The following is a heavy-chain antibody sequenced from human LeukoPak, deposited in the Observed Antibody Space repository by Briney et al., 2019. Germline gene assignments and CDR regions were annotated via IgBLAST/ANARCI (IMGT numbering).Heavy chain of an antibody. CDR1: GYSISSGYY. Sequence: SEALSLTCAVSGYSISSGYYWGWIRQPPGKGLDWIGSIYHSGSTYYNPSLKSRVTISVDTSKNQFSLKLSSVTAADTAVYYCARGPPSGDYYFDYWDQGTLVTVST. CDR2: IYHSGST. J-gene: IGHJ4*02. V-gene: IGHV4-38-2*01. CDR3: ARGPPSGDYYFDY. D-gene: IGHD3-10*01.